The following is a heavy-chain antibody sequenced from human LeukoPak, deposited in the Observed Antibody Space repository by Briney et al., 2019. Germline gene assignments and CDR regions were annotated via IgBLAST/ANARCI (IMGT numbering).Heavy chain of an antibody. V-gene: IGHV1-69*04. CDR3: ARVGYSRAAGAFDI. CDR1: GGTFSSYA. Sequence: SVKVSCKASGGTFSSYAISWVRQAPGQGLEWMGRIIPILGIANYAQKFQGRVTITADKSTSTAYMELSSLRSEDTAVYYCARVGYSRAAGAFDIWGQGTMVTVSS. CDR2: IIPILGIA. D-gene: IGHD6-13*01. J-gene: IGHJ3*02.